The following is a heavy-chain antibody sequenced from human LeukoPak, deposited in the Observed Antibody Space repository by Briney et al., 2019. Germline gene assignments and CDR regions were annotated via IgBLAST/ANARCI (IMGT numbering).Heavy chain of an antibody. CDR2: IYPSDSDT. D-gene: IGHD4-23*01. CDR1: GYSFTSYW. Sequence: GESLKISCKGSGYSFTSYWIGWVRQMPGKGLEYMGVIYPSDSDTRFGPSFQGRVTISVDKSINTAYLQWSSLKASDTAMYYCARRDDYGGKGFDHWGQGTLVTVSS. V-gene: IGHV5-51*01. CDR3: ARRDDYGGKGFDH. J-gene: IGHJ4*02.